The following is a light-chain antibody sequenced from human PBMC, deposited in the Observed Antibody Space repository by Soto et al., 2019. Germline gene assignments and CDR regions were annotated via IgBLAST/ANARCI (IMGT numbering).Light chain of an antibody. CDR3: SSYTSSNTVL. Sequence: QSALTQPASVSGSPGLSITISCTGTSSDVGAYNYVSWYQHYPGRAPKLTIYDVSNRPSGVSDRFSGSKSGSTASLTISGLQAEDESDYYCSSYTSSNTVLFGGGTKLTVL. V-gene: IGLV2-14*03. CDR1: SSDVGAYNY. CDR2: DVS. J-gene: IGLJ2*01.